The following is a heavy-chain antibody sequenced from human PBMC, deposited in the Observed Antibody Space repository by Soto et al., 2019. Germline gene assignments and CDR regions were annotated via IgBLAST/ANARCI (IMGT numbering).Heavy chain of an antibody. D-gene: IGHD3-22*01. J-gene: IGHJ4*02. CDR1: GFTFSSCD. CDR2: IGTAGDT. V-gene: IGHV3-13*01. CDR3: AKGPFTYYYDSKVF. Sequence: PGGSLRLSCAASGFTFSSCDMHWVRQATGKGLEWVSAIGTAGDTYYPGSVKGRFTISRENAKNSLYLQMNSLRAGGTAVYYCAKGPFTYYYDSKVFWGQGTLVTVSS.